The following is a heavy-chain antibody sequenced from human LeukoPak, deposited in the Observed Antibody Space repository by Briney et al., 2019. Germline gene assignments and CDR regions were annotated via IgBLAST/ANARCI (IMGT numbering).Heavy chain of an antibody. J-gene: IGHJ4*02. Sequence: SETLSLTCTVSGDFNRGAYWGWIRQPPGERLEWIGYISTSGSTNYNPSLKSRGIISLDTSNYQFSLNLSTVTAADTAVYYCASLGWGYEVRLWGQGTLVTVSS. CDR2: ISTSGST. CDR3: ASLGWGYEVRL. V-gene: IGHV4-4*09. D-gene: IGHD5-12*01. CDR1: GDFNRGAY.